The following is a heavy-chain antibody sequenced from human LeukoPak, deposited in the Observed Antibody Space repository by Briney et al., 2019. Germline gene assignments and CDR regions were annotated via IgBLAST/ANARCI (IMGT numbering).Heavy chain of an antibody. CDR1: GFTFSRYW. J-gene: IGHJ4*02. D-gene: IGHD6-19*01. Sequence: GGSLRLSCAASGFTFSRYWMSWVRQAPGKGLEWVANIKQSGSEKYYVDSVKGRFTISRDNAKNSLYLQMNSLRAEDTAVYYCARRYNSGWDYWGQGTLVTVSS. CDR2: IKQSGSEK. V-gene: IGHV3-7*05. CDR3: ARRYNSGWDY.